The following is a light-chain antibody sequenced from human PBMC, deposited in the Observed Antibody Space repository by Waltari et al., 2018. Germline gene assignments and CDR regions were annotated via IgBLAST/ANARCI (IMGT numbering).Light chain of an antibody. J-gene: IGLJ2*01. CDR1: RGSIASNY. V-gene: IGLV6-57*02. CDR2: EVN. CDR3: QSFDSTNVV. Sequence: NFMLTQPHSVSESPGKTVTVSCTGSRGSIASNYVQWYQQRTGSAPPPVIYEVNQRPSGVPDRFSGSIDSSSNSASLTISGLKIEDEADYYCQSFDSTNVVFGGGTKLTVL.